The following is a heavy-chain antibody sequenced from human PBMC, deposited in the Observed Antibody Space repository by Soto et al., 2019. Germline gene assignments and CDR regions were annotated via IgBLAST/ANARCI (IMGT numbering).Heavy chain of an antibody. CDR3: ARGGYVIAAAGPTYNWFDP. V-gene: IGHV3-30-3*01. CDR2: ISYDGSNK. D-gene: IGHD6-13*01. CDR1: GFTFSSYA. J-gene: IGHJ5*02. Sequence: TGGSLRLSCAASGFTFSSYAMHWVRQAPGKGLEWVAVISYDGSNKYYADSVKGRFTISRDNSKNTLYLQMNSLRAEDTAVYYCARGGYVIAAAGPTYNWFDPWGQGTLVTVSS.